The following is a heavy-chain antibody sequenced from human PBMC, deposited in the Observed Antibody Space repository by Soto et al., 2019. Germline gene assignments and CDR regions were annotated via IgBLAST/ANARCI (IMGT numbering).Heavy chain of an antibody. V-gene: IGHV3-30*18. CDR3: AKGSGIRTLGLYYYYGMDV. CDR2: ISYDGSNK. J-gene: IGHJ6*02. D-gene: IGHD3-10*01. Sequence: RGFLRLSCAASGFTFSSYGLHWVRQAPGTGLEWVAVISYDGSNKYYADSVKGRFTISRDNSKNTLYLQMNSLRAEDTAVYYCAKGSGIRTLGLYYYYGMDVWGQGTTVTVSS. CDR1: GFTFSSYG.